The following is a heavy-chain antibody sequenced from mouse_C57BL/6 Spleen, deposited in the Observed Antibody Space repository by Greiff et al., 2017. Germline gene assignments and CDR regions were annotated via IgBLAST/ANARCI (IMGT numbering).Heavy chain of an antibody. CDR2: IHPNSGST. V-gene: IGHV1-64*01. CDR1: GYTITSYW. J-gene: IGHJ4*01. D-gene: IGHD2-4*01. Sequence: QVQLQQPGAELVKPGASVKLSCKASGYTITSYWMHWVKQRPGQGLEWIGMIHPNSGSTNYNEKFKSKATLTVDKSSSTTYMQLSSLTSEDSAVYDSAREGAIYYDYDHAMDYWGQGTSVTVSS. CDR3: AREGAIYYDYDHAMDY.